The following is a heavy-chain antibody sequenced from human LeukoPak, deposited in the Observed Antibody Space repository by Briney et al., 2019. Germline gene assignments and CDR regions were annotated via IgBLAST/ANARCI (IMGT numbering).Heavy chain of an antibody. CDR2: ISTGSSYI. V-gene: IGHV3-21*01. Sequence: PGGSLRLSYAASGFTFSSYSMNWVRRAPGKGLEWVSSISTGSSYIDYADSVKGRFTISRDNAKKSLYLQMNSLRAEDTAVYYCARDGYKPFDYWGQGTLVTVSS. CDR1: GFTFSSYS. J-gene: IGHJ4*02. D-gene: IGHD5-24*01. CDR3: ARDGYKPFDY.